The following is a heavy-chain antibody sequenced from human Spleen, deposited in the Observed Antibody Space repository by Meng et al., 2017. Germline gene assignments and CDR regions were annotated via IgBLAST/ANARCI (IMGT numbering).Heavy chain of an antibody. V-gene: IGHV3-74*01. D-gene: IGHD3-10*01. CDR2: INSDGSST. J-gene: IGHJ4*02. CDR3: ASQSFGELFIDY. Sequence: GGSLRLSCAASGFTFSTYWMYWVRQAPGKGLVWVSRINSDGSSTRYADSVKGRFTISRDNAKNTMYLEMNSLRVEDTAVYYCASQSFGELFIDYWGQGTLVTVSS. CDR1: GFTFSTYW.